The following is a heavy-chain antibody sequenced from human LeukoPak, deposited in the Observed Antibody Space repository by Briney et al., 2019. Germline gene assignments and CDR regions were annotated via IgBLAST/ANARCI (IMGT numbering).Heavy chain of an antibody. Sequence: GASVKVSCKASGYTFTSYGISWVRQAPGQGLEWMGWISAYNGNTNYAQKLQGRVTMTTDTSTSTAYMEPRSLRSDDTAVYYCARSRGELRFLEWVDDAFDIWGQGTMVTVSS. D-gene: IGHD3-3*01. V-gene: IGHV1-18*01. J-gene: IGHJ3*02. CDR3: ARSRGELRFLEWVDDAFDI. CDR2: ISAYNGNT. CDR1: GYTFTSYG.